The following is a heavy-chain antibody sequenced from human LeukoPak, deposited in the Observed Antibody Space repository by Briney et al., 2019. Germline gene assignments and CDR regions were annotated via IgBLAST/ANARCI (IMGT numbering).Heavy chain of an antibody. D-gene: IGHD5-18*01. V-gene: IGHV5-51*01. J-gene: IGHJ6*03. CDR1: GYSFTSYW. CDR3: ARTTAIDSSIAYYYYYYHMDV. Sequence: GESLKISCKGSGYSFTSYWIGWVRPMPGKGLGWMGIIYPGDSDTRYSPSSQGQVTISADKSISTAYLQWSSLKASDTAMYYCARTTAIDSSIAYYYYYYHMDVWGKGTTVTVSS. CDR2: IYPGDSDT.